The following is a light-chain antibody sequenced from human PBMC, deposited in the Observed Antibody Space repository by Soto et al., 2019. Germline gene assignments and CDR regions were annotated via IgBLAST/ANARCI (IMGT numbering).Light chain of an antibody. CDR1: QSLLHSNGHTY. CDR2: GAS. CDR3: QQYTGPPTT. Sequence: DIVMTQSPLSLPLTPGEPASISCRSSQSLLHSNGHTYLAWCQQRPGKAPRLLIYGASTRAAGIPDRFSGRWSGTDFTLALTRLETEDSAVYYCQQYTGPPTTFGQGTRLEIK. J-gene: IGKJ5*01. V-gene: IGKV3-20*01.